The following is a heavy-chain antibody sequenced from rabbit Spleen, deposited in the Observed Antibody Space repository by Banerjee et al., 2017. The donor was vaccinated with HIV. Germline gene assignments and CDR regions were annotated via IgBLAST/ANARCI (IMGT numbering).Heavy chain of an antibody. V-gene: IGHV1S40*01. CDR2: IYAGSSNNA. CDR3: ARDTGSSFSSYGMDL. CDR1: GFSFNSGDD. D-gene: IGHD8-1*01. Sequence: QSLEESGGGLVKPGASLTLTCKASGFSFNSGDDMCWVRQAPGKGLEWIACIYAGSSNNAYSATWAKGRFTCSKTSSTTVTLQMTSLTVADTATYFCARDTGSSFSSYGMDLWGQGTLVTVS. J-gene: IGHJ6*01.